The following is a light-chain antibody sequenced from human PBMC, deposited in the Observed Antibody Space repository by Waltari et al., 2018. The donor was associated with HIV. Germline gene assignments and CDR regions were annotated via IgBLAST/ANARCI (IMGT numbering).Light chain of an antibody. Sequence: DIVLTQSPDTLTVSLGERATINYKASQSVLSSTRNTNYLAWYQQQPGHPPKLLISWASGRKSGVPDRFSGGGSGTDFSLTISSLQAEDVAVYYCQQYDRHPRTFGQGTKLEI. CDR2: WAS. J-gene: IGKJ2*01. CDR3: QQYDRHPRT. CDR1: QSVLSSTRNTNY. V-gene: IGKV4-1*01.